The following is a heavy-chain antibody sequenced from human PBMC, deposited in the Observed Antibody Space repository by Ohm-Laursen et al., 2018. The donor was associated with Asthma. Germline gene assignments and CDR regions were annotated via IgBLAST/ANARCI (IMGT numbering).Heavy chain of an antibody. CDR2: ISTASTFI. Sequence: SLRLSCTASGFSFENYNMNWVRQAPGKGLEWVASISTASTFIYYADSVRGRFTTSRDNAKNLVYLQMNDLRAEDTALYYCARIGPEWELPGREYSLHHWGEGTLVTVSS. CDR1: GFSFENYN. D-gene: IGHD1-26*01. V-gene: IGHV3-21*01. J-gene: IGHJ1*01. CDR3: ARIGPEWELPGREYSLHH.